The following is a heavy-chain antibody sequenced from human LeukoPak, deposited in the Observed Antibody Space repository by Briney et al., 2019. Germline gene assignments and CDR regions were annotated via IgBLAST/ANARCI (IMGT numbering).Heavy chain of an antibody. Sequence: SETLSLTCTVSGESITSGQYYWSWIRQSAVKGLEWIGRFYISGFTNYNPSLKSRVTISLYRSRNQFFLNLTSVTAADTAVYYCARDDYGDSFQLWGQGTLVTVSS. CDR3: ARDDYGDSFQL. CDR2: FYISGFT. D-gene: IGHD4-17*01. V-gene: IGHV4-61*02. J-gene: IGHJ1*01. CDR1: GESITSGQYY.